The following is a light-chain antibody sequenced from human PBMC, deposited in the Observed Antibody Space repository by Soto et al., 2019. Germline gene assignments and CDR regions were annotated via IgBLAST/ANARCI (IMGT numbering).Light chain of an antibody. CDR2: DVS. J-gene: IGKJ1*01. Sequence: IVLTQSPGTLSLSPGERATLSCRASQSVSGTYLAWYQQKPGQAPRLLIYDVSSRATGIPDRFSGSGSGADFTLTISRLEPEDFAVYYCQQYGTSPLTFGQGTKVDIK. CDR1: QSVSGTY. V-gene: IGKV3-20*01. CDR3: QQYGTSPLT.